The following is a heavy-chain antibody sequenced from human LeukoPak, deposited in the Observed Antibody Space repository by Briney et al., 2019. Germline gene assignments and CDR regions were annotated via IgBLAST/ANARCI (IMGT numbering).Heavy chain of an antibody. D-gene: IGHD3-10*01. CDR1: GGSISSYY. CDR3: ARDPGAYYFDY. CDR2: IYYSGST. J-gene: IGHJ4*02. Sequence: SETLSLTCTVSGGSISSYYWSWIRQPPGKGLEWIGYIYYSGSTNYNPSLKSRVTISVDTSKNQFSLKLSSVTAADTAVYYCARDPGAYYFDYWGQGTLVTVSS. V-gene: IGHV4-59*01.